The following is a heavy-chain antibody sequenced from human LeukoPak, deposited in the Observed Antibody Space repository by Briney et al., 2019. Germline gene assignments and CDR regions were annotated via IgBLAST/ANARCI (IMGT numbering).Heavy chain of an antibody. J-gene: IGHJ5*02. D-gene: IGHD3-10*01. CDR2: INHSGST. Sequence: PSETLSLTCTVSGGPISSSTYYWSWIRQPPGKGLEWIGEINHSGSTNYNPSLKSRVTISVDTSKNQFSLKLSSVTAADTAVYYCARIMVRGVIFVYNWFDPWGQGTLVTVSS. CDR1: GGPISSSTYY. V-gene: IGHV4-39*07. CDR3: ARIMVRGVIFVYNWFDP.